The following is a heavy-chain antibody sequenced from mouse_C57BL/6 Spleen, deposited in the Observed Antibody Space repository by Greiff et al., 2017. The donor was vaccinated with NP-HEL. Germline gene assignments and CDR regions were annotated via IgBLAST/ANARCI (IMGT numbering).Heavy chain of an antibody. V-gene: IGHV1-19*01. CDR1: GYTFTDYY. D-gene: IGHD1-1*01. J-gene: IGHJ4*01. CDR2: INPYNGGT. CDR3: ARPTVVATAHYYYAMDY. Sequence: EVQLQQSGPVLVKPGASVKMSCKASGYTFTDYYMNWVKQSHGKSLEWIGVINPYNGGTSYNQKFKGKATLTVDKSSSTAYMELNSLTSEDSAVYYCARPTVVATAHYYYAMDYWGQGTSVTVSS.